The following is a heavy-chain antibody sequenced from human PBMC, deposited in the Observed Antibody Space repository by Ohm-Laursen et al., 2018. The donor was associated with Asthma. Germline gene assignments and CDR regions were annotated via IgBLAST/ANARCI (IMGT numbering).Heavy chain of an antibody. CDR2: IYYSGNT. D-gene: IGHD3-22*01. Sequence: TLSLTRSVSGDSISSGDHYWSWIRQNPGKGLEWIGYIYYSGNTYYNPSLKSRVIISVDTSKNQFSLKLTSVTAADTALYYCARASFYYESTGYYYFDHWGQGTLVTVSS. V-gene: IGHV4-31*03. CDR1: GDSISSGDHY. CDR3: ARASFYYESTGYYYFDH. J-gene: IGHJ4*02.